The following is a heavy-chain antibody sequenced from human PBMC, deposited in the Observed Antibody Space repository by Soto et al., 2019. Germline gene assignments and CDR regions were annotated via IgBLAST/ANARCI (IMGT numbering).Heavy chain of an antibody. CDR1: GYTFTGYY. Sequence: VASVKVSCKASGYTFTGYYMHWVRQAPGRGLEWMGIINPSDGDTSYAQKFKGRLTLTRDTSTSLVSMELSSLTSEDTGVYYCARGSDYYDLSGFSNIEYWGQGTLVTVSS. CDR2: INPSDGDT. D-gene: IGHD3-22*01. V-gene: IGHV1-46*01. CDR3: ARGSDYYDLSGFSNIEY. J-gene: IGHJ4*02.